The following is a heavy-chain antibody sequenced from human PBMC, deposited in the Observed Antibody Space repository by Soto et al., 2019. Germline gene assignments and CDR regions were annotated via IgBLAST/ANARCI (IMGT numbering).Heavy chain of an antibody. CDR3: AAAPRY. CDR2: IYSTGST. J-gene: IGHJ4*02. D-gene: IGHD2-15*01. CDR1: GGSISSYY. Sequence: QVQLQESGPGLVKPSETLSLTCTVSGGSISSYYWSWIRQPPGKGLEWICYIYSTGSTDHNPSLKSRVTLSLDTSKNQVSLQLTSVTAADTAVYYCAAAPRYWGQGVLVTVSS. V-gene: IGHV4-59*01.